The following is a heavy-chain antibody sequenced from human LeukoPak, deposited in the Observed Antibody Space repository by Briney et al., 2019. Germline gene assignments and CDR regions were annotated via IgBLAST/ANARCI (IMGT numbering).Heavy chain of an antibody. Sequence: SETLSLTCTVSGGFISSSTYHWGWIRQPPGKALEWIGTIYYSGITDYNPSLKSRVAISVDTSKNQFSLKVGSVTAADTAVYYCASYRSSYVDYWGQGTLVTASS. CDR3: ASYRSSYVDY. J-gene: IGHJ4*02. D-gene: IGHD2-2*01. V-gene: IGHV4-39*01. CDR1: GGFISSSTYH. CDR2: IYYSGIT.